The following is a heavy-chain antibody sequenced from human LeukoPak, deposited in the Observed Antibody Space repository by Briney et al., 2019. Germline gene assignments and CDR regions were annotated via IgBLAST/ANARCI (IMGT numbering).Heavy chain of an antibody. V-gene: IGHV3-30*02. J-gene: IGHJ6*03. Sequence: SGGSLRLSCAASGFTFSSYGMHWVRQAPGKGLEWVAFIRYDGSNKYYADSVKGRFTISRDNSKNTLYLQMNSLRAEDTAVYYCAKDQSYYYYYYMDVWGKGTTVTVSS. CDR3: AKDQSYYYYYYMDV. CDR1: GFTFSSYG. CDR2: IRYDGSNK.